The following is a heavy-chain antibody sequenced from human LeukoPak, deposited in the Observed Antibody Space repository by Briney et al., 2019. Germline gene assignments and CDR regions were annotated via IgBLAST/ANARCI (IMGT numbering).Heavy chain of an antibody. V-gene: IGHV1-2*06. CDR3: ARLDAGDHVDSDY. CDR1: GYTFTGYY. CDR2: INPNSGGT. Sequence: ASVKVSCKASGYTFTGYYMHWVRQAPGQGLEWMGRINPNSGGTNYAQKFQGRVTMTRDTSISTAYMELSRLRSDDTAVYYCARLDAGDHVDSDYWGQGTLVTVSS. J-gene: IGHJ4*02. D-gene: IGHD4-17*01.